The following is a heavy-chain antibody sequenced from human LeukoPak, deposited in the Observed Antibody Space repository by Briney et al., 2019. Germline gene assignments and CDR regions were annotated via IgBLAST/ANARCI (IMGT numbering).Heavy chain of an antibody. CDR2: VDNDGSST. V-gene: IGHV3-74*03. Sequence: GGSLRLSCAASGFIFSNYWMHWVRQAPGKGLVWVSRVDNDGSSTTYADSVKGRFTISRDNAKNTLYLQMNSLRAEDTAVYYCAKVDYGDYTAFDYWGQGTLVTVSS. J-gene: IGHJ4*02. D-gene: IGHD4-17*01. CDR3: AKVDYGDYTAFDY. CDR1: GFIFSNYW.